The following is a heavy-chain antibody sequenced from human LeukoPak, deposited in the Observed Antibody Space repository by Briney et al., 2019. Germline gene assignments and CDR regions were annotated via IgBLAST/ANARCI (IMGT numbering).Heavy chain of an antibody. CDR3: ARENDGQQLVRSGSFDY. Sequence: GGPLRLSCEPTGFTFRNYIKIGVRRATGKGLEWVSSISSSSSYIYYADSVKGRFTISRDNAKNSLYLQMNSLRAEDTAVYYCARENDGQQLVRSGSFDYWGQGTLVTVSS. V-gene: IGHV3-21*01. CDR2: ISSSSSYI. CDR1: GFTFRNYI. J-gene: IGHJ4*02. D-gene: IGHD6-13*01.